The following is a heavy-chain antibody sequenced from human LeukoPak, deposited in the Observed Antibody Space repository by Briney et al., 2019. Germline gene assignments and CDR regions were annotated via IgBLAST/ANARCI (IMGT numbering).Heavy chain of an antibody. D-gene: IGHD3-22*01. J-gene: IGHJ4*02. CDR3: ARRGRYDSSGYEFDY. CDR2: THYSGNT. CDR1: NGSISTGGYY. Sequence: SETLSLTCTVSNGSISTGGYYWSWIRQHPGKGLEWIGNTHYSGNTHYNPSLKSRVIISVDTSKSQFSLKLSPVTAADTAVYYCARRGRYDSSGYEFDYWGQGTLVTVSS. V-gene: IGHV4-31*03.